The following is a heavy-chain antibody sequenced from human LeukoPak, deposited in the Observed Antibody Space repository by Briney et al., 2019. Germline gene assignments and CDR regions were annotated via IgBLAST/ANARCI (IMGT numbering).Heavy chain of an antibody. CDR2: IRYDGSNK. J-gene: IGHJ4*02. D-gene: IGHD3-22*01. CDR3: AKDEAPGYDSSGYYD. CDR1: GFTFSSYG. V-gene: IGHV3-30*02. Sequence: GGSLRLSCAASGFTFSSYGMHWVRQAPGKGLEWVAFIRYDGSNKYYADSVKGRFTISRENYKNTLYLKMNSLRAEDTAVYYCAKDEAPGYDSSGYYDWGQGTLVTVSS.